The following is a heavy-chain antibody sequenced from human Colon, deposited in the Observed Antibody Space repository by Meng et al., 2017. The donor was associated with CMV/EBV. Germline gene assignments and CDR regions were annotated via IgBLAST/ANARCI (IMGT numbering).Heavy chain of an antibody. CDR2: IYSGGIT. CDR3: AAQRRAGFDS. V-gene: IGHV3-53*02. J-gene: IGHJ5*01. Sequence: EGQLWETGRALVHAGGCLGLSGTALRFTFISTYMSSVRQAAGKGLEWVSVIYSGGITYYAESVKGRFTISGDNAENTLYLQRYSLRVDDTAVYYCAAQRRAGFDSWGQGTLVTVSS. CDR1: RFTFISTY. D-gene: IGHD5-24*01.